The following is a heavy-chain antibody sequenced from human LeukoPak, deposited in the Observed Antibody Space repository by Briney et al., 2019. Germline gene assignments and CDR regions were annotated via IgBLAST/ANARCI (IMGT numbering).Heavy chain of an antibody. D-gene: IGHD1-26*01. CDR1: GGSISSHY. CDR3: ARGPDKLVGVDWFDP. J-gene: IGHJ5*02. Sequence: SETLSLTCTVSGGSISSHYWSWIRQPPGKGLEWIGYIYYSGSTNYNPSLKSRVTISVDTSKNQFSLKLSSVTAADTAVYYCARGPDKLVGVDWFDPWGQGTLVTVSS. V-gene: IGHV4-59*11. CDR2: IYYSGST.